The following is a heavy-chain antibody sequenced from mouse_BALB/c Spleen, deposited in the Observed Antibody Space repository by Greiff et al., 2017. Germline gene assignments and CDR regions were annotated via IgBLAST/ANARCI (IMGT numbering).Heavy chain of an antibody. D-gene: IGHD2-4*01. J-gene: IGHJ2*01. Sequence: EVMLVESGGGLVKPGGSLKLSCAASGFTFSSYTMSWVRQTPEKRLEWVASISSGGSTYYPDSVKGRFTISRDNARNILYLQMSSLRSEDTAMYYCAREGLRREYYFDYWGQGTTLTVSS. V-gene: IGHV5-6-5*01. CDR3: AREGLRREYYFDY. CDR2: ISSGGST. CDR1: GFTFSSYT.